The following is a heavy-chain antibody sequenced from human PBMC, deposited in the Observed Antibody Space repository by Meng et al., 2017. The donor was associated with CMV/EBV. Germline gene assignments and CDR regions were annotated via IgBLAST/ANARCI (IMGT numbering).Heavy chain of an antibody. CDR1: GFTFSSYW. Sequence: GESLKISCAASGFTFSSYWMSWVRQAPRKGLEWVANIKQDGSEKYYVDSVKGRFTISRDNAKNSLYLQMNSLRAEDTAVYYCASDFWSGYSGYYYYGMDVWGQGTTVTVSS. D-gene: IGHD3-3*01. CDR2: IKQDGSEK. V-gene: IGHV3-7*01. CDR3: ASDFWSGYSGYYYYGMDV. J-gene: IGHJ6*02.